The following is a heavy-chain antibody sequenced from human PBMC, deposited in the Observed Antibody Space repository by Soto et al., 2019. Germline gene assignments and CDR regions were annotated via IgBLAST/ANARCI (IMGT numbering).Heavy chain of an antibody. CDR2: IDQIGST. CDR3: ARAEDSSAYYGWYFDL. V-gene: IGHV4-30-2*01. J-gene: IGHJ2*01. Sequence: SETLSLTCAVSGGSISSAGYSWSWIRQPPGQGLEWIGDIDQIGSTYYNPSLKSRVTISVDSSKNQFSLKVSSVTAADTAVYYCARAEDSSAYYGWYFDLWGRGTLVTVSS. CDR1: GGSISSAGYS. D-gene: IGHD3-22*01.